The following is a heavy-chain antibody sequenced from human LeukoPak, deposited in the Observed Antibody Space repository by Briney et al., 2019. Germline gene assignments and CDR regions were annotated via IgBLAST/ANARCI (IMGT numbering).Heavy chain of an antibody. D-gene: IGHD2-21*02. J-gene: IGHJ4*02. CDR1: GYRFISNY. CDR2: MHPGNGNT. Sequence: ASVKVSCTASGYRFISNYIQWVRQAPGLGPEWMGWMHPGNGNTRYAEKFQGRVTMTRDTSINTAYMDLSSLRSDDTAVYYCARDGSYCVGGDCYSFVFWGEGTLITVSS. CDR3: ARDGSYCVGGDCYSFVF. V-gene: IGHV1-2*02.